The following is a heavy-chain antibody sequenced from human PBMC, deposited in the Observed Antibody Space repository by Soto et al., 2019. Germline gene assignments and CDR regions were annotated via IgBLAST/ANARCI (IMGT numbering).Heavy chain of an antibody. CDR3: AKDGGPAYCNSPGCSAEHFDY. J-gene: IGHJ4*02. CDR2: IYYSGST. V-gene: IGHV4-59*01. D-gene: IGHD2-2*01. Sequence: SETLSLTCTVSGGSISSYYWSWIRQPPGKRLEWIGYIYYSGSTNYNPSLKSRVTISVDTSRNTLYLQTTSLRHEDTAVYYCAKDGGPAYCNSPGCSAEHFDYWGQGTQVPVSS. CDR1: GGSISSYY.